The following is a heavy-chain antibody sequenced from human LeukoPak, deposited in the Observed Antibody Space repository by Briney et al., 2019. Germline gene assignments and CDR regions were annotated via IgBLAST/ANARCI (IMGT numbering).Heavy chain of an antibody. D-gene: IGHD7-27*01. V-gene: IGHV1-8*01. CDR2: MSPNSGDT. CDR1: GYTFTSYD. CDR3: ARGPPNWGYDY. J-gene: IGHJ4*02. Sequence: ASVKVSCKASGYTFTSYDFNWVRQATGQRPEWMGWMSPNSGDTGYAQKFQDRVTMTRNTSISTAYMELSGLRSDDTALYYCARGPPNWGYDYWGPGTLVTVSS.